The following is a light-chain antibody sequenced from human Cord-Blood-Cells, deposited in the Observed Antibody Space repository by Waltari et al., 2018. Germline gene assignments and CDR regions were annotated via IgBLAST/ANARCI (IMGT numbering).Light chain of an antibody. CDR3: MQALQTPT. CDR2: LGS. V-gene: IGKV2-28*01. CDR1: QSLLHSNGYNY. Sequence: DIVMTQSPLSLPVTPGEPASISCRSSQSLLHSNGYNYLDWYLQKPWQSPQLLIYLGSNRSSGVPDRFSGSGSGTDFTLKISRVEAEDVGVYYCMQALQTPTFGQGTKVEIK. J-gene: IGKJ1*01.